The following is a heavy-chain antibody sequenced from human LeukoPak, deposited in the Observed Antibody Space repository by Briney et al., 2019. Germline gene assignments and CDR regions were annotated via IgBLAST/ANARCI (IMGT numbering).Heavy chain of an antibody. J-gene: IGHJ4*02. CDR1: GGSFSGYY. Sequence: SETLSLTCAVYGGSFSGYYWSWIRQPPGKGLEWIGEINHSGSTNYNPSLKSRVTKSVDTSKNQFSLRLSSVTAADTAVYYCARHVPYGQQLAQEYFDNWGQGTLVTVSS. V-gene: IGHV4-34*01. CDR3: ARHVPYGQQLAQEYFDN. D-gene: IGHD1/OR15-1a*01. CDR2: INHSGST.